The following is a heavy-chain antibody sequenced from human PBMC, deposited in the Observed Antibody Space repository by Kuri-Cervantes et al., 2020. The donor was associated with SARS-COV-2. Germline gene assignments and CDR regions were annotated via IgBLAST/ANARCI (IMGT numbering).Heavy chain of an antibody. CDR1: GFTFSSYG. CDR2: IRYDGSNK. Sequence: GGSLRLSCAASGFTFSSYGMHWVRQAPGKGLEWVAFIRYDGSNKYYADSVKGRFTISRDNSKNTLYLQTNSLRAEDTAVYYCAKDGGLQEGPDAFDIWGQGTMVTVSS. V-gene: IGHV3-30*02. CDR3: AKDGGLQEGPDAFDI. J-gene: IGHJ3*02. D-gene: IGHD3-16*01.